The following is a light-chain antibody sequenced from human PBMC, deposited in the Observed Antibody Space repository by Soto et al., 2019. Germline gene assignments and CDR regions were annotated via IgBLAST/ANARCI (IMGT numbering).Light chain of an antibody. CDR2: DKT. CDR3: LLFINGARV. V-gene: IGLV7-46*02. CDR1: IGFVTSGHY. J-gene: IGLJ3*02. Sequence: QTVVTQEPSLTVSPGGSGTLTCASSIGFVTSGHYPYWFQHKLGQAPTTLIYDKTIKYPWTPARFSGSLLGGKAALTLVGAQPEDEADFYCLLFINGARVFGGGTKVTVL.